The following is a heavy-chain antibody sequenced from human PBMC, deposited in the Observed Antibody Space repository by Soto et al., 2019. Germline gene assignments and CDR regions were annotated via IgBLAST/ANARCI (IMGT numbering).Heavy chain of an antibody. CDR1: GFTFSPYG. V-gene: IGHV3-33*01. CDR2: IWDDGSNK. J-gene: IGHJ5*01. D-gene: IGHD2-2*01. CDR3: ARDRRCSCTTCTNGLDL. Sequence: GGSLRLSCEVSGFTFSPYGMHWVRQAPGKGLEWVAAIWDDGSNKYYADSVKGRFTISRDNSKNTLYLKMNSLRAEDTAVYYCARDRRCSCTTCTNGLDLWGQGTLVTVSS.